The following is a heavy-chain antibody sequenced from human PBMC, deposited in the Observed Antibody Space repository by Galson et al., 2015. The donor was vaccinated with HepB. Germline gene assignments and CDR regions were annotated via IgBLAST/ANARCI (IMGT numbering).Heavy chain of an antibody. V-gene: IGHV3-48*01. CDR2: ITSSSSTI. CDR3: AKADNYESYFDY. J-gene: IGHJ4*02. D-gene: IGHD1-1*01. CDR1: GFTFKTYN. Sequence: SLRLSCAASGFTFKTYNMNWVRQAPGKGLEWVSYITSSSSTISYADSVKGRFTISRDNAKNSLYLQMNSLRAEDAAVYFCAKADNYESYFDYWGQGTLVTVSS.